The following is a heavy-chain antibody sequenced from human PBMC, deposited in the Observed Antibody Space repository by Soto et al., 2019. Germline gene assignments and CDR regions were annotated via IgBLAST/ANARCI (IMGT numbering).Heavy chain of an antibody. D-gene: IGHD5-12*01. V-gene: IGHV3-53*01. CDR2: IYSGDST. CDR3: ARDGRGYSYGPNAFDI. Sequence: LRLSCAASGFTVSNNYMSWVRQAPGKGLEWVSVIYSGDSTYYADSVTGRFTISRDNSKNTLYLQMNSLRAEDTAVYYCARDGRGYSYGPNAFDIWGQGTMVTVS. CDR1: GFTVSNNY. J-gene: IGHJ3*02.